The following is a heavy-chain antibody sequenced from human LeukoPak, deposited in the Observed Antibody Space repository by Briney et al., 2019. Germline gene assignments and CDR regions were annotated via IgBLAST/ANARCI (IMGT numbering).Heavy chain of an antibody. D-gene: IGHD2-2*01. CDR2: IKQDGSEK. CDR1: GFTFGTYA. J-gene: IGHJ4*02. Sequence: GGSLRLSCAASGFTFGTYAMNWVRQAPGKGLEWVANIKQDGSEKYYVDSVKGRFTISRDNAKNSLYLQMNSLRAEDTAVYYCARDWKYQPRLFDYWGQGTLVTVSS. V-gene: IGHV3-7*01. CDR3: ARDWKYQPRLFDY.